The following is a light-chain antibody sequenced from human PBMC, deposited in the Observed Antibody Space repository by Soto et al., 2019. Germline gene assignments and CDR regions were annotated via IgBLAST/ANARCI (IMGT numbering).Light chain of an antibody. J-gene: IGKJ2*01. CDR1: QSVSSS. CDR3: QQRSNWPPT. CDR2: DAS. V-gene: IGKV3-11*01. Sequence: EIVLTQSPATLSLSPGERATLSCRASQSVSSSLAWYHQQPGQAPRLLIYDASNRATGIPARFSGSGSGTDFTLTISSLEPEDFAVYYCQQRSNWPPTFGQGNKLEIK.